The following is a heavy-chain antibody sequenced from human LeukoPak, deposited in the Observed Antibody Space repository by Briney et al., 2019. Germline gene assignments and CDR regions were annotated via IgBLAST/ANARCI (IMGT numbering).Heavy chain of an antibody. J-gene: IGHJ6*03. D-gene: IGHD2-15*01. CDR2: ISSSSSYI. CDR1: AFTFTSYS. V-gene: IGHV3-21*01. CDR3: ARAWGGSCGSCTYYMDV. Sequence: GGSLRLSCTAYAFTFTSYSMNWDRQAPGKGLEWVSSISSSSSYIYYADSVKGRFTISRDNAKNSLYLQMISLRAEDTAVYYCARAWGGSCGSCTYYMDVWGKGTTVTVSS.